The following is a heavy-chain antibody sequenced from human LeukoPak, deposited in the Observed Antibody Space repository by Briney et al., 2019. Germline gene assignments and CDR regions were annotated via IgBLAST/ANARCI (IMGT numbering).Heavy chain of an antibody. CDR2: ISSSSSYI. J-gene: IGHJ2*01. V-gene: IGHV3-21*01. D-gene: IGHD4-17*01. Sequence: GGSLRLSCAASGFTFSSYSMNWVRRAPGKGLEWVSSISSSSSYIYYADSVKGRFTISRENAKNSLYLQINSPRAEDTAVYYCARRVTTGWYFDLWGRGTLVTVSS. CDR1: GFTFSSYS. CDR3: ARRVTTGWYFDL.